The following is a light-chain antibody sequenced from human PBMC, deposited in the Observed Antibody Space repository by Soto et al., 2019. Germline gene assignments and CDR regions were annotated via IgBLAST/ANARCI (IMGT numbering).Light chain of an antibody. V-gene: IGKV3-11*01. CDR1: QSVSSY. CDR3: QQYGNSGVT. Sequence: EIVLTQSPATLSLSRGERATLSFRASQSVSSYLAWYQQKPGQAPRLLIYDTSDRATGVPGRFSGSGSGTDFTLTISRLEPEDFAVYYCQQYGNSGVTFGPGTKVDIK. CDR2: DTS. J-gene: IGKJ3*01.